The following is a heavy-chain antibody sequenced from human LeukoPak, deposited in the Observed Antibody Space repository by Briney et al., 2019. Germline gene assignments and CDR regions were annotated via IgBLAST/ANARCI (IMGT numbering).Heavy chain of an antibody. Sequence: PGGSLRLSCVASGFSFNIHGMSWVRQAPGKGLEWVSAISGSGGSTYYTDSVKGRFTISRDNSKNTLYLQMNSLRAEDTAVYYCAKDPLVATLVIPANYFDNWGQGTLVTVSS. J-gene: IGHJ4*02. CDR2: ISGSGGST. V-gene: IGHV3-23*01. D-gene: IGHD5-12*01. CDR3: AKDPLVATLVIPANYFDN. CDR1: GFSFNIHG.